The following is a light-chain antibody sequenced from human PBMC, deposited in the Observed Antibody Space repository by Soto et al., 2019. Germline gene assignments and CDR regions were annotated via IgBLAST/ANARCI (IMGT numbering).Light chain of an antibody. Sequence: QSALTQPPSASGSPGQSVTISCTGTKNDIGVYDFVSWYQHHPGKAPRLIIYEVVQRPSGVPDRFSGSKSGNTASLTISGLQAEDEADYYCCSYAGEYKYVFGSGTKVTVL. CDR3: CSYAGEYKYV. CDR2: EVV. CDR1: KNDIGVYDF. V-gene: IGLV2-8*01. J-gene: IGLJ1*01.